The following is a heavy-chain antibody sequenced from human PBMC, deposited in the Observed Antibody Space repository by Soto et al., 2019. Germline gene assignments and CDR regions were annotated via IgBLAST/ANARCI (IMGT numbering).Heavy chain of an antibody. V-gene: IGHV4-61*01. CDR3: ARAVNGYSSGWYYFDY. CDR1: GDSVSSGSYY. J-gene: IGHJ4*02. Sequence: PSETLSLTCTVSGDSVSSGSYYWSWIRQPPGKGLEWIGYIYYSGSTNYNPSLKSRVTISXDTSKNQFSLKLTSVTAADTAVYYCARAVNGYSSGWYYFDYWGQGTLVTVSS. D-gene: IGHD6-19*01. CDR2: IYYSGST.